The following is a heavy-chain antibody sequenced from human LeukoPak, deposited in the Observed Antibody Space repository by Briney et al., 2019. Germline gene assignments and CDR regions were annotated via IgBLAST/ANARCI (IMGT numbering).Heavy chain of an antibody. J-gene: IGHJ4*02. Sequence: ASVKGSCKASGYTFTGYYMHWVRQAPGQGLEWMGWINPNSGGTNYAQKFQGWVTMTRDTSISTAYMELSRLRSDDTAVYYCARDRGSGWSVDYWGQGTLVTVSS. V-gene: IGHV1-2*04. CDR2: INPNSGGT. CDR1: GYTFTGYY. D-gene: IGHD6-19*01. CDR3: ARDRGSGWSVDY.